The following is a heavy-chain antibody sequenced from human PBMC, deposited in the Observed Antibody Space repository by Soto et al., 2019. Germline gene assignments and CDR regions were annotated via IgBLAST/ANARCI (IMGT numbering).Heavy chain of an antibody. J-gene: IGHJ5*02. CDR1: GYTFTSYY. Sequence: RASVKVSCKASGYTFTSYYMHWVRQAPGQGLEWMGIINPSGGSTSYAQKFQGRVTMTRDTSTSTVYMELSSLRSEDTAVYYCARDGIAAAGTDWFDPWGQGTLVTVSS. CDR2: INPSGGST. D-gene: IGHD6-13*01. V-gene: IGHV1-46*01. CDR3: ARDGIAAAGTDWFDP.